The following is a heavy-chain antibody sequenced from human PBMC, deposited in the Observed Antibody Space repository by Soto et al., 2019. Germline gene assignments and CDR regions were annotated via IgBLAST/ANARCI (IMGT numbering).Heavy chain of an antibody. V-gene: IGHV3-21*01. CDR3: ATSITMVRGVFYYYYGMDV. Sequence: EVQLVESGGGLVKPGGSLRLSCAASGFTFSSYSMNWVRQAPGKGLEWVSSISSSSSYIYYADSVKGRFTISSDNAKNSLYLQMNSLRAEDTAVYYCATSITMVRGVFYYYYGMDVWGQGTTVTVSS. D-gene: IGHD3-10*01. J-gene: IGHJ6*02. CDR2: ISSSSSYI. CDR1: GFTFSSYS.